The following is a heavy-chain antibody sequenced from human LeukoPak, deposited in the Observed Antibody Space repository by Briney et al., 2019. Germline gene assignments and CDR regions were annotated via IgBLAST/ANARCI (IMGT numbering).Heavy chain of an antibody. V-gene: IGHV3-64*01. Sequence: GGSLRLSCAASGFTFSSYAMHWLRQAPGKGLEYVSAISSNGGSTYYANSVKGRFTISRDNSKNTLYLQMGSLRAEDMAVYYCASTSANTYYYDSSGYYYNYWGQGTLVTVSS. CDR3: ASTSANTYYYDSSGYYYNY. CDR2: ISSNGGST. CDR1: GFTFSSYA. J-gene: IGHJ4*02. D-gene: IGHD3-22*01.